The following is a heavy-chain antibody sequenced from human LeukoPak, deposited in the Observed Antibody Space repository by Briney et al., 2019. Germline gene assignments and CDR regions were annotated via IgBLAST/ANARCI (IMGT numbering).Heavy chain of an antibody. D-gene: IGHD3-10*01. V-gene: IGHV3-33*06. Sequence: PGGSLRLSCAASGLNFNDIDMDWVSQAPGKGLEWVAVIWDDGSNKYYAESVKGRFTISRDISKNMLYLQMNSLRVEDTAVYYCAKERGGQDWDFDLWGRGTLVTVSS. CDR3: AKERGGQDWDFDL. CDR1: GLNFNDID. J-gene: IGHJ2*01. CDR2: IWDDGSNK.